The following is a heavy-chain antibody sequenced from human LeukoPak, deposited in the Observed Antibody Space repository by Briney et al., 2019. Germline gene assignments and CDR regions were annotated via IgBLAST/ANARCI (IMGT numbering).Heavy chain of an antibody. CDR1: GYTFTGYY. J-gene: IGHJ4*02. CDR3: ARDLGSSGYDY. Sequence: ASVKVSCKASGYTFTGYYMHWVRQAPGQGLEWMGWINSNSGGTNYAQKFQGRVTMTRDTPISTAYMELSRLRSDDTAVYYCARDLGSSGYDYWGQGTLVTVSS. V-gene: IGHV1-2*02. D-gene: IGHD3-22*01. CDR2: INSNSGGT.